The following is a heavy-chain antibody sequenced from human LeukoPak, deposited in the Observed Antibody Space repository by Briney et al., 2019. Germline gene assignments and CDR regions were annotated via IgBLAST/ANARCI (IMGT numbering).Heavy chain of an antibody. CDR2: INPSGGST. Sequence: ASVKVSCKASGYTFTSYYMHWVRQAPGQGLGWMGIINPSGGSTSYAQKFQGRVTMTRDTSTSTVYMELSSLRSEDTAVYYCARDRGTIFGPQYYFDYWGQGTLVTVSS. CDR1: GYTFTSYY. V-gene: IGHV1-46*01. D-gene: IGHD3-3*01. CDR3: ARDRGTIFGPQYYFDY. J-gene: IGHJ4*02.